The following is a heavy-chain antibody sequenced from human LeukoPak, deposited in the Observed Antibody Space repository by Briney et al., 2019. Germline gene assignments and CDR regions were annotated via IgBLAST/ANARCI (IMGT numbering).Heavy chain of an antibody. V-gene: IGHV3-7*01. Sequence: GGSLRLSCAASGFTFSNYWMTWVRQAPGKGLEWVAHINQDGSKEYYMDSVKARFTISRDNAKNSLSLQMNSLRAEDTAVYYRVRDGGVSGYDLLDYWGQGTLVTVSS. D-gene: IGHD5-12*01. CDR3: VRDGGVSGYDLLDY. CDR1: GFTFSNYW. J-gene: IGHJ4*02. CDR2: INQDGSKE.